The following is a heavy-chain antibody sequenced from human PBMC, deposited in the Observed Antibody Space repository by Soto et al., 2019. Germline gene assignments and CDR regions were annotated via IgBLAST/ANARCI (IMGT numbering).Heavy chain of an antibody. Sequence: GXSVKVSWKASGYTFTSYGISWVRQAPVQGLEWMGWISAYNGNTNYAQKLQGRVTMTTDTSTSTAYMELRSLRSDDTAVYYCARDRYYDFWSGPYYYYYGMDVWGQGTTVTVSS. CDR1: GYTFTSYG. J-gene: IGHJ6*02. CDR3: ARDRYYDFWSGPYYYYYGMDV. D-gene: IGHD3-3*01. CDR2: ISAYNGNT. V-gene: IGHV1-18*01.